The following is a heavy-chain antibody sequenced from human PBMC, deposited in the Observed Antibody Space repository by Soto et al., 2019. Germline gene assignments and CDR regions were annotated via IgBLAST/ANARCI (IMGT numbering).Heavy chain of an antibody. CDR3: ARGIYRSGWYHSDNWFDP. Sequence: ASVKVSCKASGYTFTGYYMHWVRQAPGQGLEWMGWINPNSGGTNYAQKFQGWVTMTRDTSISTAYMELSRLRSDDTAVYYCARGIYRSGWYHSDNWFDPWGQGTLVTVSS. CDR1: GYTFTGYY. D-gene: IGHD6-19*01. J-gene: IGHJ5*02. CDR2: INPNSGGT. V-gene: IGHV1-2*04.